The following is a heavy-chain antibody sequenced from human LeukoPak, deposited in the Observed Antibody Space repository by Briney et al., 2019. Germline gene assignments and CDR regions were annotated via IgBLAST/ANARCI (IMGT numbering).Heavy chain of an antibody. CDR1: GVSISGYY. CDR2: TSYSGST. V-gene: IGHV4-59*08. J-gene: IGHJ4*02. Sequence: SGTLSLTCIVSGVSISGYYCSWSRQRPRKGLGWIVYTSYSGSTNYNPPLQSRVTISVDTSKTQFSLTLSTVTAAPTPVYHCASSLRSGWYLFWGQGTLVTVSS. CDR3: ASSLRSGWYLF. D-gene: IGHD6-19*01.